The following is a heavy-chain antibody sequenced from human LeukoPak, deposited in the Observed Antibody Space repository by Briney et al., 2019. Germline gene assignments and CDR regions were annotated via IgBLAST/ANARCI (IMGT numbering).Heavy chain of an antibody. CDR1: GGSISSGGYY. D-gene: IGHD3-22*01. CDR2: SGST. V-gene: IGHV4-39*07. J-gene: IGHJ1*01. CDR3: ASPRGDDSGGYYTWYFHH. Sequence: SETLSLTCTVSGGSISSGGYYWGWIRQPPGKGLEWIGSGSTYYNPSLKSRVTISVDTSKNQFSLKLSSVTAADTAVYFCASPRGDDSGGYYTWYFHHWGQGILVTVSS.